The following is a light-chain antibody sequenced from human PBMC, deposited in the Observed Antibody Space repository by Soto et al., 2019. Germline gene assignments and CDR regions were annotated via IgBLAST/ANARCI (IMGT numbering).Light chain of an antibody. J-gene: IGKJ1*01. CDR3: QQYGSLPWT. CDR2: GAS. Sequence: EIVLTQSPDTLSLSPGERANLSCRASQSVSSNYLAWYQQIPGQAPRPLIYGASSRVPGIPDRFSGSGSGTDFTLTISRLEPEDFAVYYCQQYGSLPWTFGQGTKVEIK. CDR1: QSVSSNY. V-gene: IGKV3-20*01.